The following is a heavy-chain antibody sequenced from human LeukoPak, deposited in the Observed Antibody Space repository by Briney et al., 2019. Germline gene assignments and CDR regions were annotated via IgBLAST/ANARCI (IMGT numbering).Heavy chain of an antibody. CDR3: ARQGGPYYDAFDI. V-gene: IGHV5-51*01. CDR1: GYSFTSYW. Sequence: GGSLKISCKGSGYSFTSYWIGWVRQMPGKGLEWMGIIYPGDSDTTYSPSFQGQVTISADKSNSTAYLQWSSLKSSDTAIYYCARQGGPYYDAFDIWGQGTMVTVSS. J-gene: IGHJ3*02. CDR2: IYPGDSDT. D-gene: IGHD1-26*01.